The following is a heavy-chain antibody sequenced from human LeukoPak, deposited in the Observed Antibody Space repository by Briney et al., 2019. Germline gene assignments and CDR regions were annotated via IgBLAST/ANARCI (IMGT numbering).Heavy chain of an antibody. CDR1: GGTLRRHT. CDR3: ASRSHKTIVGADTREVGDY. J-gene: IGHJ4*02. Sequence: SVKVSCKASGGTLRRHTITWVRQAPGQGLEWMGRIIPMMGIANYAQKFQGRVTITADTSTDTAYMDLISLRSEDTAVYYCASRSHKTIVGADTREVGDYWSQGTLVTVSS. V-gene: IGHV1-69*02. D-gene: IGHD6-19*01. CDR2: IIPMMGIA.